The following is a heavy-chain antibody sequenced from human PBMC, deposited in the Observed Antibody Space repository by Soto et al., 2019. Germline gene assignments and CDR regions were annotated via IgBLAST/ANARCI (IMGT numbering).Heavy chain of an antibody. J-gene: IGHJ6*02. Sequence: GASAQVSCKASGYTFTSYGIIWVRQAPGEGLEWMGWISVYNGNTNYAQKLQGRGTMTTDTATSTAYMELMSLRSDDTAVYYCARDYRPVVPAALTPYYYYGMDVWGQGTTVTVSS. CDR2: ISVYNGNT. CDR3: ARDYRPVVPAALTPYYYYGMDV. CDR1: GYTFTSYG. V-gene: IGHV1-18*04. D-gene: IGHD2-2*01.